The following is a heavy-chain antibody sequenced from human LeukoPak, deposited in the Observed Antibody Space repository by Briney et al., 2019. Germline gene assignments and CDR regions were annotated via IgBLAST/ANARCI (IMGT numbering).Heavy chain of an antibody. CDR3: AISTHSSGWDY. CDR2: ISAYNGNT. CDR1: GYTFTSYG. D-gene: IGHD6-19*01. J-gene: IGHJ4*02. V-gene: IGHV1-18*01. Sequence: ASVKVSCKASGYTFTSYGISWVRQAPGQGLEWMGWISAYNGNTNYAQKFQGRVTITRNTSISTAYMELSSLRSEDTAVYYCAISTHSSGWDYWGQGTLVTVSS.